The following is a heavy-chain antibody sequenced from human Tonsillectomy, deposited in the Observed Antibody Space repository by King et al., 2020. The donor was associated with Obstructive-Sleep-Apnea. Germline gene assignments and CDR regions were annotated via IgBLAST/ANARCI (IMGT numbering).Heavy chain of an antibody. D-gene: IGHD3/OR15-3a*01. CDR1: GFTFNSFG. CDR3: ARDSPLRTGNYYGMDV. Sequence: VQLVESGGGVVQPGRSLRLSCAASGFTFNSFGMDWVRQAPGKGLEWVAFIWYDGSNKYYADSVKGRLTISRDNSKNTLYLQMNSLRAEDTGVYYCARDSPLRTGNYYGMDVWGQGTTVTVSS. V-gene: IGHV3-33*01. J-gene: IGHJ6*02. CDR2: IWYDGSNK.